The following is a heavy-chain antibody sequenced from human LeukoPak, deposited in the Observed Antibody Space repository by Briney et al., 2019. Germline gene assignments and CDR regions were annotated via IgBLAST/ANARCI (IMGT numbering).Heavy chain of an antibody. CDR1: GYTFTSYY. CDR3: ARLIPHYYDSSGPNWFDP. D-gene: IGHD3-22*01. V-gene: IGHV1-69*13. Sequence: SVKVSCKASGYTFTSYYMHWVRQAPGQGLEWMGGIIPIFGTANYAQKFQGRVTITADESTSTAYMELSSLRSEDTAVYYCARLIPHYYDSSGPNWFDPWGQGTLVTVSS. CDR2: IIPIFGTA. J-gene: IGHJ5*02.